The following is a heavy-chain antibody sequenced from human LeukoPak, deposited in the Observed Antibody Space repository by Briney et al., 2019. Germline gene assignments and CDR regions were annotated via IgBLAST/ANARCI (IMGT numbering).Heavy chain of an antibody. CDR1: GGSISSYY. D-gene: IGHD3-22*01. V-gene: IGHV4-59*01. CDR2: IYYSGST. J-gene: IGHJ5*02. Sequence: SETLSLTCTVSGGSISSYYWSWIRQPPGKGLEWIGYIYYSGSTNYNPSLKSRVTISVDTSKNQFSLKLSSVTAADTAVYYCARGWHYYDSSGYYYYGGFAFDPWGQGTLVTVSS. CDR3: ARGWHYYDSSGYYYYGGFAFDP.